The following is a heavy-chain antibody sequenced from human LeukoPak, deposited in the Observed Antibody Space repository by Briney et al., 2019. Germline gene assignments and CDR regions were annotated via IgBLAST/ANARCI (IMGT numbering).Heavy chain of an antibody. D-gene: IGHD3-10*01. CDR2: INTNTGNP. V-gene: IGHV7-4-1*02. Sequence: GASVKVSCKASGYTFTSYGISWVRRAPGQGLEWMGWINTNTGNPTYAQGFTGRFVFSLDTSVSTAYLQISSLKAEDTAVYYCARDGGFGVHDYWGQGTLVTVSS. CDR3: ARDGGFGVHDY. J-gene: IGHJ4*02. CDR1: GYTFTSYG.